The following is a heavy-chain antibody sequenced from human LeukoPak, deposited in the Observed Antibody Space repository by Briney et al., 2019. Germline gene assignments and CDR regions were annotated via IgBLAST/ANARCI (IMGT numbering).Heavy chain of an antibody. J-gene: IGHJ5*02. D-gene: IGHD3-10*01. CDR2: INHSGST. CDR3: ARGSPYGRNWFDP. Sequence: WETLSLTCTVSGGSISSSSYYWGWIRQPPGKGLEWIGEINHSGSTNYNPSLKSRVTISVDTSKNQFSLKLSSVTAADTAVYYCARGSPYGRNWFDPWGQGTLVTVSS. CDR1: GGSISSSSYY. V-gene: IGHV4-39*07.